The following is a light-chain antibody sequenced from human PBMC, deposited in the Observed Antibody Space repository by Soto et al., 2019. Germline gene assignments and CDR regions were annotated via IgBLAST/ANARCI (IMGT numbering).Light chain of an antibody. Sequence: QSALTQPASVSGSPGQSITISCTGTSDDVGAYNYVSWYQQRPGSAPQLLIYDVNNRPSGASNRFSGSKSGHTAYLTISGLQSDDEANYHCASYTSTYTLVFGTGTKVTVL. CDR2: DVN. V-gene: IGLV2-14*01. CDR1: SDDVGAYNY. J-gene: IGLJ1*01. CDR3: ASYTSTYTLV.